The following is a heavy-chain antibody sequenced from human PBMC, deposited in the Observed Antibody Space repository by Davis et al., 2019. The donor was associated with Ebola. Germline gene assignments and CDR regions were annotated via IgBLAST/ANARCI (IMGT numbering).Heavy chain of an antibody. CDR1: GGSISGYY. CDR3: ARQNYYDSSGAGYFDL. D-gene: IGHD3-22*01. V-gene: IGHV4-59*08. Sequence: MPSETLSLTCTVSGGSISGYYWSWIRQPPGKGLEWIGYIYYSGSTNYNPSLKSRVTISVDTSKNQFSLKLSSVTAADTAVYYCARQNYYDSSGAGYFDLWGRGTLVTVSS. CDR2: IYYSGST. J-gene: IGHJ2*01.